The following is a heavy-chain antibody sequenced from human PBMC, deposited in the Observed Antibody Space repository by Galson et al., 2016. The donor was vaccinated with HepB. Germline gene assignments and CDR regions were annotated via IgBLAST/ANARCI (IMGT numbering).Heavy chain of an antibody. CDR3: AGRHGWVSDS. CDR1: RFTFSGFW. V-gene: IGHV3-7*03. J-gene: IGHJ5*01. CDR2: IKQDGSES. D-gene: IGHD5-24*01. Sequence: SLRLSCAGSRFTFSGFWMNWVRQAPGTGLEWVANIKQDGSESYFVDSVRGRFTLSRDNARSSMYMQMNSLRAEDTAVNYCAGRHGWVSDSWGRGTLVTVSS.